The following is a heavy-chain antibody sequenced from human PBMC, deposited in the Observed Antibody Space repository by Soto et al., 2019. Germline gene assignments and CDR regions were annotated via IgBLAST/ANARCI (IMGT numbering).Heavy chain of an antibody. CDR3: SREGQQLAQEQYFQFNGVDV. CDR2: ISGDNVNR. D-gene: IGHD6-13*01. J-gene: IGHJ6*02. Sequence: QVQLVQSGVEVKTPGASVKVSCTAHGYNLRDYGVSWLRQAPGQGFEWMGWISGDNVNRRSSQRFQDRLTLTTDTSTNTAFLEVRSLRSDDTAVYYCSREGQQLAQEQYFQFNGVDVWGQGTSVTVSS. V-gene: IGHV1-18*01. CDR1: GYNLRDYG.